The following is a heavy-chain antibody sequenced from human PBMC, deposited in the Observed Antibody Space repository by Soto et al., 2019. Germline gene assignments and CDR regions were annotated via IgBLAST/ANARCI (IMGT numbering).Heavy chain of an antibody. J-gene: IGHJ3*02. CDR2: INHSGST. Sequence: SETLSLTCAVYGGSFSGYYWSWIRQPPGKGLEWIGEINHSGSTNYNPSLKSRVTISVDTSKNQFSLKLSSVTAADTAVYYCARGRYCSSTRCYTDAFDIWGQGTMVTFSS. D-gene: IGHD2-2*02. CDR3: ARGRYCSSTRCYTDAFDI. V-gene: IGHV4-34*01. CDR1: GGSFSGYY.